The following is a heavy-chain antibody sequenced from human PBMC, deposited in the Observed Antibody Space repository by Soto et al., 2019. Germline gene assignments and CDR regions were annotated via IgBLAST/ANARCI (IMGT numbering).Heavy chain of an antibody. CDR2: IDPSDSYT. CDR3: ARPYEYYDSSGYYV. CDR1: GYSFTSYW. Sequence: PGGSLKISCNGSGYSFTSYWISWGRQMPGKGLEWMGRIDPSDSYTNYSPSFQGHVTISADKSISTAYLQWSSLKASDTAMYYCARPYEYYDSSGYYVWGQGTTVTSP. J-gene: IGHJ6*02. D-gene: IGHD3-22*01. V-gene: IGHV5-10-1*01.